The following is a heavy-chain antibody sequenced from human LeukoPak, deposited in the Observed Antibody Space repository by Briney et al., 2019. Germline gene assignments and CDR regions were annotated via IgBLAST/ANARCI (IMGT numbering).Heavy chain of an antibody. V-gene: IGHV1-2*02. CDR3: ARDSGGDSLRFLEWILLYYYYYYMDV. J-gene: IGHJ6*03. Sequence: ASVKVSCKASGYTFTGYYMHWVRQAPGQGLEWMGWINPNSGGTNYAQKFQGRVTMTRDTSISTAYMELSRLRSDDTAVYYCARDSGGDSLRFLEWILLYYYYYYMDVWGKGTTVTVSS. CDR2: INPNSGGT. D-gene: IGHD3-3*01. CDR1: GYTFTGYY.